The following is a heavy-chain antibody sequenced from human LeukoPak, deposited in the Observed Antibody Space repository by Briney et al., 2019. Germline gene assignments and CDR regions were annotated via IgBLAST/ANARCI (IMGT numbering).Heavy chain of an antibody. Sequence: SETLSLTCAVYGGSFSGYYWSWIRQPPGKGLEWIGEINHRVSTNYNPSLKSRVTISVGTSKYQFSLKLSSVTAADTAVYYCARHIAAAGPYFDYWGQGTLVTVSS. CDR3: ARHIAAAGPYFDY. CDR1: GGSFSGYY. V-gene: IGHV4-34*01. J-gene: IGHJ4*02. CDR2: INHRVST. D-gene: IGHD6-13*01.